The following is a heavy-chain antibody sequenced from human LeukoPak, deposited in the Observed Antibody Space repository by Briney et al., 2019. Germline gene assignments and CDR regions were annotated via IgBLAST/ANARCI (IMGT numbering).Heavy chain of an antibody. V-gene: IGHV3-9*01. D-gene: IGHD6-13*01. J-gene: IGHJ3*02. Sequence: GGSLRLSCAAPGFTFDDYAMHWVRQAPGKGLEWVSGISWNSGSIGYADSVKGRFTISRDNAKNSLYLQMNSLRAEDTALYYCAKEGIAAAGTGGVDAFDIWGQGTMVTVSS. CDR2: ISWNSGSI. CDR3: AKEGIAAAGTGGVDAFDI. CDR1: GFTFDDYA.